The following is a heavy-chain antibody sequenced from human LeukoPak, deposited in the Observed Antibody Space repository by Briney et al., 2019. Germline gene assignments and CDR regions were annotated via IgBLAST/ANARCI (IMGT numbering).Heavy chain of an antibody. Sequence: WASVKVSCKASGYTFTSYGISWVRQAPGQGLEWMGIINPSGGSTSYAQKFQGRVTMTRDTSTSTVYMELSSLRSEDTAVYYCAREQSSVYGMDVWGQGTTVTVSS. D-gene: IGHD1-26*01. J-gene: IGHJ6*02. CDR1: GYTFTSYG. CDR2: INPSGGST. V-gene: IGHV1-46*01. CDR3: AREQSSVYGMDV.